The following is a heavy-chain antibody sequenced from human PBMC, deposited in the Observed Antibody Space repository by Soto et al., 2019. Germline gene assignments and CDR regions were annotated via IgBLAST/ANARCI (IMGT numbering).Heavy chain of an antibody. Sequence: PVGSMRVSYTASVCTCDDYAGHWLRQAPGKGLEWVSGISWNSGSIGYADSVNGRFTISRDNAKNSLYLQMNSLRAEDTALYYCARLGLDAFDFWGQGTMVTVSS. CDR2: ISWNSGSI. D-gene: IGHD3-16*01. CDR3: ARLGLDAFDF. CDR1: VCTCDDYA. V-gene: IGHV3-9*01. J-gene: IGHJ3*01.